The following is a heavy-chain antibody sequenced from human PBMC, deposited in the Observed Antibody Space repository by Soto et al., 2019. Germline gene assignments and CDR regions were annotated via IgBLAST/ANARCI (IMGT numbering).Heavy chain of an antibody. V-gene: IGHV1-24*01. J-gene: IGHJ3*01. CDR1: GSALAELS. CDR2: FDPEDGET. Sequence: SLKVSCAVSGSALAELSMRWVRQAPVKGLEWMGGFDPEDGETIYSQKFQGRVTMTEDTSTDTAYMELSSLRSEDTAVYYCASLTSSYDSSGYYRDGWGQGTMVTVSS. D-gene: IGHD3-22*01. CDR3: ASLTSSYDSSGYYRDG.